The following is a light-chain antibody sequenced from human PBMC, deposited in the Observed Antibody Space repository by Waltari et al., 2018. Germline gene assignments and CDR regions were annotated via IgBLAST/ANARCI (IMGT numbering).Light chain of an antibody. V-gene: IGKV1-39*01. CDR1: QSVRNF. Sequence: DIQMTQSPSSLSVSVGDRVTITCRASQSVRNFLNWYQQKPGKAPNLLIYAASSLQTGVPSRFSGSGSGTDFTLSISSLQPEDFAIYFCQQGYMTPRTFGQGTKVEIK. CDR3: QQGYMTPRT. CDR2: AAS. J-gene: IGKJ1*01.